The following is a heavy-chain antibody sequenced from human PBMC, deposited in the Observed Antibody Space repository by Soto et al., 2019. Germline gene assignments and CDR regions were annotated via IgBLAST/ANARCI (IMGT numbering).Heavy chain of an antibody. CDR2: FDPEDGET. J-gene: IGHJ4*02. V-gene: IGHV1-24*01. Sequence: ASVKVSCKVSGYTLTELSMHWVRQAPGKGLEWMGGFDPEDGETIYAQKFQGRVTMTEDTSTDTAYMELSSLRSEDTAVYYCATGRLEYSSSSGDFDYWGQGTLVTVSS. CDR1: GYTLTELS. D-gene: IGHD6-6*01. CDR3: ATGRLEYSSSSGDFDY.